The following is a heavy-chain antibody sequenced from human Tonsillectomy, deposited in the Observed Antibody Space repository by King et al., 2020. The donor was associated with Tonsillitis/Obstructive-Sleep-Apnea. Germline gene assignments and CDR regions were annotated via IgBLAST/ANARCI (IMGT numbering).Heavy chain of an antibody. V-gene: IGHV3-53*01. CDR2: IYSGGST. Sequence: VQLVQSGGGLIQPGGSLRLSCAASGFTVSSNYMSWVRQAPGKGLEWVSVIYSGGSTYYADSVKGRFTISRDNSKNTLYLQMNSLRAEDTAVYYCASYCTNGVCYFDYWGQGTLVTVSS. D-gene: IGHD2-8*01. CDR1: GFTVSSNY. CDR3: ASYCTNGVCYFDY. J-gene: IGHJ4*02.